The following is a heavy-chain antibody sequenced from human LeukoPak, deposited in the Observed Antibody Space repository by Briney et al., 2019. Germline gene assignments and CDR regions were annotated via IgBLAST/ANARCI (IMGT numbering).Heavy chain of an antibody. CDR1: GGSISSYY. CDR3: ARLPITMVRGVIKGYFDY. D-gene: IGHD3-10*01. J-gene: IGHJ4*02. Sequence: KPSETLSLTCTVSGGSISSYYWSWIRQPPGKGLEWIGYIYYSGSTNYNPSLKSRVTISVDTSKNQFSLKLSSVTAADTAVYYCARLPITMVRGVIKGYFDYWGQGTLVTVSS. CDR2: IYYSGST. V-gene: IGHV4-59*08.